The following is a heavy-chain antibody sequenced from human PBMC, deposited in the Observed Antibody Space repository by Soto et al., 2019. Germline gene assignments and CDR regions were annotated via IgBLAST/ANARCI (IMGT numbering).Heavy chain of an antibody. CDR3: ARRWVRGGMDV. J-gene: IGHJ6*02. CDR1: GGSISSSSYY. CDR2: IYYSGST. D-gene: IGHD3-10*01. V-gene: IGHV4-39*01. Sequence: PSETLSLTCTVSGGSISSSSYYWGWIRQPPGKGLEWIGSIYYSGSTYYNPSLKSRVTISVDTSKNQFSLKLSSVTAADTAVYYRARRWVRGGMDVWGQGTTVTVSS.